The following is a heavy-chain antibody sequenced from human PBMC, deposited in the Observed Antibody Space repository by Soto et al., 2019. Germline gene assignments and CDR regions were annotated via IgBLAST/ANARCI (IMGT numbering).Heavy chain of an antibody. D-gene: IGHD3-22*01. CDR2: IHHSGST. V-gene: IGHV4-4*02. J-gene: IGHJ6*02. Sequence: SETLSLTCSVSAVPGGSITSSHWWSWVRQPPGRGLEWIGEIHHSGSTNYNPSLKSRVSISVDKSKSQFSLKLYSVTAADTAVYYCARVGSSGYYRSSYGMDVWGQGTTVTV. CDR3: ARVGSSGYYRSSYGMDV. CDR1: AVPGGSITSSHW.